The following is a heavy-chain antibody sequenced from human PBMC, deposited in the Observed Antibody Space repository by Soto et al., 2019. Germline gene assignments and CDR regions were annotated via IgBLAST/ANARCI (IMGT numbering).Heavy chain of an antibody. D-gene: IGHD3-9*01. CDR1: GYTFTSYG. Sequence: GASVKVSCKASGYTFTSYGISWVRQAPGQGLEWMGWISAYNGNTNYAQKLQGRVTMTTDTSTSTAYMELRSLRSDDTAVYYCARVSSGDTAMVKEGMYYDILTGQIDYWGQGTLVTVSS. CDR2: ISAYNGNT. V-gene: IGHV1-18*01. CDR3: ARVSSGDTAMVKEGMYYDILTGQIDY. J-gene: IGHJ4*02.